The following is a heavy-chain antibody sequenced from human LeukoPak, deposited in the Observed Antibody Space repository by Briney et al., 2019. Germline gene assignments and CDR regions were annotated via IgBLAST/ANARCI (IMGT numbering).Heavy chain of an antibody. Sequence: NAGGSLRLSCAASGFTFSDYYMSWIRQAPGKGLEWVSYISSSGSTIYYADSVKGRFTISRDNAKNSLYLQMNSLRAEDTAVYYCARDPPRITMVRGVFDYWGQGTLVTVSP. CDR3: ARDPPRITMVRGVFDY. V-gene: IGHV3-11*01. J-gene: IGHJ4*02. D-gene: IGHD3-10*01. CDR1: GFTFSDYY. CDR2: ISSSGSTI.